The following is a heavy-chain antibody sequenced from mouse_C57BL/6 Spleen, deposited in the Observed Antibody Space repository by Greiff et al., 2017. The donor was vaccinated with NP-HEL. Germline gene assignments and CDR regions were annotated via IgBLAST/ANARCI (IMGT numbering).Heavy chain of an antibody. CDR1: GYTFTGYW. D-gene: IGHD2-5*01. CDR3: ARGGKPTIVTTRYFDV. J-gene: IGHJ1*03. V-gene: IGHV1-9*01. CDR2: ILPGSGST. Sequence: VQLQQSGAELMKPGASVKLSCKATGYTFTGYWIEWVKQRPGHGLEWIGEILPGSGSTNYNEKFKGKATFTADTSSNTAYMQLSSLTTEDSAIYYCARGGKPTIVTTRYFDVWGTGTTVTVSS.